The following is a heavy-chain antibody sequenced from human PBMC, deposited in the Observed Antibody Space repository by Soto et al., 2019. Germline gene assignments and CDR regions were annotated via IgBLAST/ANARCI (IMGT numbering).Heavy chain of an antibody. CDR1: GYTFTTYY. CDR2: INPNGGST. J-gene: IGHJ4*02. D-gene: IGHD2-15*01. Sequence: QVQLVQSGAEVKRPGASVKVSCKASGYTFTTYYMHWVRQAPGQGLEWLGIINPNGGSTTYAQKSQGRVTMTRDTSTSTVYLELSSLRSEDTAVYYCARAGYCSGGTCFHGNCDYWGQGTRVTVSA. V-gene: IGHV1-46*01. CDR3: ARAGYCSGGTCFHGNCDY.